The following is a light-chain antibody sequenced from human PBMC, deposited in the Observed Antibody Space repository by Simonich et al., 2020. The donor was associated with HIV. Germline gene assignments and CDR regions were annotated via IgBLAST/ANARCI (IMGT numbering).Light chain of an antibody. CDR3: QQYNTYPRT. CDR2: AAS. CDR1: QGISSW. Sequence: DIQMTQSPSSVSASVGDRVTITCRASQGISSWLAWYQQRPGKAPKLLMYAASSLQSGVPSRFSGSGAGTKFTLTISSLQPDDFATYYCQQYNTYPRTFGQGTKVEI. V-gene: IGKV1D-16*01. J-gene: IGKJ1*01.